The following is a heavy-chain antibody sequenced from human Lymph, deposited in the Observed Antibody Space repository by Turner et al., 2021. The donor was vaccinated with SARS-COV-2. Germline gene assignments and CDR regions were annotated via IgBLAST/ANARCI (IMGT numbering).Heavy chain of an antibody. Sequence: EVQLLQSGGGLVQPGGALRLSCGASGFTFSSYAMSWVRQAPGKGLEWVSTISGSGGSTYYADSVKGRFTISRDNSKNTLYLQMISLRAEDTAVYYCAKNEMAMIVVVITLFDYWGQGTLVTVSS. V-gene: IGHV3-23*01. J-gene: IGHJ4*02. CDR1: GFTFSSYA. CDR2: ISGSGGST. CDR3: AKNEMAMIVVVITLFDY. D-gene: IGHD3-22*01.